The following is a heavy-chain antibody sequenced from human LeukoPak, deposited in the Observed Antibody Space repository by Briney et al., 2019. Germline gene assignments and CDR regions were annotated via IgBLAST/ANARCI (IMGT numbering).Heavy chain of an antibody. CDR1: GFTLSNYA. V-gene: IGHV3-30-3*01. D-gene: IGHD4-11*01. Sequence: GRSLRLSCAASGFTLSNYAMNWVRQAPGKGLEWVAVISHDGSNKYYADSVKGRLTISRDNSKNTLYLQMNSLRTEDTAVYYCARDFTATGVWGMDVWGQGTTVTVSS. CDR2: ISHDGSNK. J-gene: IGHJ6*02. CDR3: ARDFTATGVWGMDV.